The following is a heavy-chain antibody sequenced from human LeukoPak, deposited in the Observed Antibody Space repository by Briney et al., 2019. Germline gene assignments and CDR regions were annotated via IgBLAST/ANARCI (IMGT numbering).Heavy chain of an antibody. J-gene: IGHJ3*02. D-gene: IGHD5-12*01. Sequence: ASVKVSCKASGYTFTIYGISWVRQAPGQGLEWMGWISAYNGNTNYAQKLQGRVTMTTDTSTSTAYMELRSLRSDDTAVYYCARDVEDIVATGDAFDIWGQGTMVTVSS. CDR2: ISAYNGNT. CDR1: GYTFTIYG. V-gene: IGHV1-18*01. CDR3: ARDVEDIVATGDAFDI.